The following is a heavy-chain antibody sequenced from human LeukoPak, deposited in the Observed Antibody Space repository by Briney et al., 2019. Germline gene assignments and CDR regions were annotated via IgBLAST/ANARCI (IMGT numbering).Heavy chain of an antibody. V-gene: IGHV4-39*07. CDR1: GGSISSSSYY. J-gene: IGHJ5*02. CDR2: IYHTGTT. Sequence: PSETLSLTCTVSGGSISSSSYYWGWIRQPPGKGLEWIGEIYHTGTTNYNPSLKSRVTISVDKSKNQFSLKLSSVTAADTAVYYCATLIGWFDPWGQGTLVTVSS. D-gene: IGHD3-16*01. CDR3: ATLIGWFDP.